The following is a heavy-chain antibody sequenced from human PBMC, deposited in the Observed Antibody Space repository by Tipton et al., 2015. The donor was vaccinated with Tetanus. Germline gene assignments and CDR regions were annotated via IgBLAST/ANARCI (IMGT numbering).Heavy chain of an antibody. CDR3: ARIYDFWSGYYSDH. CDR1: GGSINGGTYS. J-gene: IGHJ4*02. D-gene: IGHD3-3*01. Sequence: LRLSCTVSGGSINGGTYSWGWIRQPPGKGLEWIGSVYNSGGTYYNPSLKSRVTISVDTSKNQFSLKLSSVTAADTAVYYCARIYDFWSGYYSDHWGQGTLVTVSS. CDR2: VYNSGGT. V-gene: IGHV4-39*01.